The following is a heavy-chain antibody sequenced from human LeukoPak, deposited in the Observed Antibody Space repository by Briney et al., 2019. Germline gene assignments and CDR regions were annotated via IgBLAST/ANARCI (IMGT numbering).Heavy chain of an antibody. J-gene: IGHJ4*02. D-gene: IGHD3-10*01. CDR3: AMRNGSGSLYFDY. CDR1: GYTFTTYD. Sequence: ASLKVSCKASGYTFTTYDINWVRQATGQGLEWMGWMNPNSGNTGYAPKFRGRVTMTRNTSISTAYMELSSLRSDDTAVYYCAMRNGSGSLYFDYWGQGTLVTVSS. CDR2: MNPNSGNT. V-gene: IGHV1-8*01.